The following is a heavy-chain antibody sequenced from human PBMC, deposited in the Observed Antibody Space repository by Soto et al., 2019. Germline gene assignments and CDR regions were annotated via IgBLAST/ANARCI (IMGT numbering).Heavy chain of an antibody. CDR1: GGTFSSYA. V-gene: IGHV1-69*13. J-gene: IGHJ4*02. Sequence: SVKVSCKASGGTFSSYAISWVRQAPGQGLEWMGGIIPIFGTANYAQKFQGRVTITADESTSTAYMELSSLRSEDTAVYYCARDGDYGDSKDYWGQGTLVTVSS. D-gene: IGHD4-17*01. CDR2: IIPIFGTA. CDR3: ARDGDYGDSKDY.